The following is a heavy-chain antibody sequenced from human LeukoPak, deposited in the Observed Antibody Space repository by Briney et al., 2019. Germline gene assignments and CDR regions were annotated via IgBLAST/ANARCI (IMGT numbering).Heavy chain of an antibody. D-gene: IGHD5-18*01. CDR3: ARRRGYSYGPNTYYYYYMDV. V-gene: IGHV4-34*01. J-gene: IGHJ6*03. CDR2: INHSGST. CDR1: GGSFSGYY. Sequence: KTSETLSLTCAVYGGSFSGYYWSWIRQPPGKGLEWIGEINHSGSTNYNPSLKSRVTISVDTSKNQFSLKLSSVTAADTAVYYCARRRGYSYGPNTYYYYYMDVWGKGTTVTVSS.